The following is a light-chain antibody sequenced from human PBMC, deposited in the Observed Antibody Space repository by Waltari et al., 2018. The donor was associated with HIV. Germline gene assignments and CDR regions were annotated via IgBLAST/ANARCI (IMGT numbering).Light chain of an antibody. CDR2: DAS. CDR3: QQYDNLSPF. J-gene: IGKJ2*01. CDR1: QDISNY. Sequence: DIQMTQSPSSLSASVGDRVTITCQASQDISNYLNWYQQKPGKAPKLLIYDASNLETGVPSRFSGSGSGTDFTFTISSLQPEDIATYYCQQYDNLSPFFGQGTKLEIK. V-gene: IGKV1-33*01.